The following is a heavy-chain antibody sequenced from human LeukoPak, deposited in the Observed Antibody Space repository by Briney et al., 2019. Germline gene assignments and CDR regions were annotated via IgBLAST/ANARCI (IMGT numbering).Heavy chain of an antibody. J-gene: IGHJ3*02. CDR2: ISAYNGNT. CDR1: GYTFIDSY. Sequence: GASVKVSCKSSGYTFIDSYIHWVRQAPGQGLEWMGWISAYNGNTNYAQKLQGRVTMTTDTSTSTAYMELRSLRSDDTAVYYCARPRTKGNDAFDIWGQGTMVTVSS. CDR3: ARPRTKGNDAFDI. D-gene: IGHD2-2*01. V-gene: IGHV1-18*04.